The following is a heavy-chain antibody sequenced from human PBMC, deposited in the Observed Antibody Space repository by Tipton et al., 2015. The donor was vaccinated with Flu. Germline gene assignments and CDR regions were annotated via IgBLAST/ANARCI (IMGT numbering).Heavy chain of an antibody. D-gene: IGHD2-2*01. Sequence: GLVKPSETLSLTCGVSGDSIRSSDHYWGWIRQPPGKGLEWIGNTFHSGTTYYNPSLKSRVTVSVDPSMSQFSLRLTSVTAADTAIYYCARDPSLGMPDYFDSWGQGILVTASS. CDR3: ARDPSLGMPDYFDS. V-gene: IGHV4-39*07. CDR1: GDSIRSSDHY. CDR2: TFHSGTT. J-gene: IGHJ4*02.